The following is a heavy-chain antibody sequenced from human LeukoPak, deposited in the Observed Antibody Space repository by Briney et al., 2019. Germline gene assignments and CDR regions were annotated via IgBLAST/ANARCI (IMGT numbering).Heavy chain of an antibody. D-gene: IGHD3-10*02. CDR1: GFTFDDHA. J-gene: IGHJ3*02. CDR2: INWNGGST. CDR3: ARDMLLEDAFDI. Sequence: GGSLPLSCEVSGFTFDDHAINWVRQAPGKGLEWVANINWNGGSTGYGDSVKGRFTISRDNTKNSVFLQMHSLRGDDTALYYCARDMLLEDAFDIWGQGTMVIVSS. V-gene: IGHV3-20*04.